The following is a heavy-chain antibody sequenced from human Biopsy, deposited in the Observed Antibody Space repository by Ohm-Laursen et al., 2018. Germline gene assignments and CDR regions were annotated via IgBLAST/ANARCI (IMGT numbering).Heavy chain of an antibody. V-gene: IGHV1-46*01. CDR1: EFSFSRYD. D-gene: IGHD5-24*01. CDR2: ISPSGATT. Sequence: GSSVKVSCNGSEFSFSRYDMHWVRQAPGQGLEWMGVISPSGATTSFSQKFQGRITMTRDTSTGTVYMDLNSLGSEDTVVYYCARAGVGSDGTDSYYYGMDVWGPGTTVTVSS. J-gene: IGHJ6*02. CDR3: ARAGVGSDGTDSYYYGMDV.